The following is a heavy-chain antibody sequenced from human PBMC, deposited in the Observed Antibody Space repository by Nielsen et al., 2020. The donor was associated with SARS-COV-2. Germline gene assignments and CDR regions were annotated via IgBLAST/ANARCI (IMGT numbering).Heavy chain of an antibody. Sequence: SETLSLTCTVSGGSISNYFWSWIRQPPGKGLEWICYIYYNGLTNHNPSLKSPVTMSIDTSRNQFSLKLSSVTAADTAVYYCARARQDSYGYFLHIDYWGQGTLVTVSS. CDR1: GGSISNYF. D-gene: IGHD5-18*01. J-gene: IGHJ4*02. V-gene: IGHV4-59*13. CDR2: IYYNGLT. CDR3: ARARQDSYGYFLHIDY.